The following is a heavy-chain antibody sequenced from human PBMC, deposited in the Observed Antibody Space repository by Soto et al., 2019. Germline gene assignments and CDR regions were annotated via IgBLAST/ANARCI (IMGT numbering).Heavy chain of an antibody. D-gene: IGHD6-19*01. J-gene: IGHJ4*02. CDR1: SASITSEQR. CDR3: ARSFGWYAIDQ. Sequence: QMQLQESGPGLLKPSETLSLTCTVSSASITSEQRWTWVRQPPGKGLEWIGEIHHTGITTNNPSLKRRVTMSVGKSKNQFSLTLNSVTAEDTAVYYCARSFGWYAIDQWGQGTLVTVSS. V-gene: IGHV4-4*02. CDR2: IHHTGIT.